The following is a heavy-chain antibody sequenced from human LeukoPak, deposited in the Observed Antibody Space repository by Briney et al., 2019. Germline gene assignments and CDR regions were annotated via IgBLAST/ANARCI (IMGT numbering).Heavy chain of an antibody. D-gene: IGHD3-3*01. V-gene: IGHV3-23*01. J-gene: IGHJ4*02. CDR3: AKDVPRADFWSGYAFDY. CDR2: ISGSGGST. CDR1: GFTFSSYA. Sequence: GGSLRLSCAASGFTFSSYAMSWVRQAPGKGLEWVSAISGSGGSTYYADSVKGRFTISRDNSKNTLYLQMNSLRAEDTAVYYCAKDVPRADFWSGYAFDYWGQRTLVTVSS.